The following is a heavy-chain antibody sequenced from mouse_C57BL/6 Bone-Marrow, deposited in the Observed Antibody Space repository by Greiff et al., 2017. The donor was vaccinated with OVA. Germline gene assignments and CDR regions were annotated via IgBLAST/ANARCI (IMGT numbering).Heavy chain of an antibody. V-gene: IGHV5-6*01. CDR2: ISSGGSYT. CDR1: GFTFSSYG. D-gene: IGHD2-3*01. Sequence: VQLKESGGDLVKPGGSLKLSCAASGFTFSSYGMSWVRQTPDKRLEWVATISSGGSYTSSPDSVKGRFPISRGNAKNNLYLQMGSLRSEDTAMKYCARGWLLLGVYWGQGTTLTVSS. J-gene: IGHJ2*01. CDR3: ARGWLLLGVY.